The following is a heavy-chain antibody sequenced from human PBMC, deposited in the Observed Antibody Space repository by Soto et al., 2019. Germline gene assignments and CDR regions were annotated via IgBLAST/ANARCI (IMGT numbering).Heavy chain of an antibody. J-gene: IGHJ3*01. CDR1: GFTFDDYA. Sequence: EVQLVESGGGVVQPGRSLRLSCTASGFTFDDYAMNWVRQAPGKGLEWVSSISWNSGNIVYADSVRGRFTISRDNAKTSLHLQMNSLRAEDTALYYCTKGASTICFSAFDLWCQGTMVTVSS. CDR2: ISWNSGNI. CDR3: TKGASTICFSAFDL. V-gene: IGHV3-9*01. D-gene: IGHD2-2*01.